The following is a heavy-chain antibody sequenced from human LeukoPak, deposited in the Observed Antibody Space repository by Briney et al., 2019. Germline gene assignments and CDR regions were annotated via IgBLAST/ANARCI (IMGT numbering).Heavy chain of an antibody. V-gene: IGHV4-61*02. D-gene: IGHD2-2*02. J-gene: IGHJ5*02. Sequence: SETLSLTRTVSGGSISSGSYYWSWIRQPAGKGLEWIGRIYTSGSTNYNPSLKSRVTISVDTSKNQFSLKLSSVTAADTAVYYCARSPGYCSSTSCYTNWFDPWGQGTLVTVSS. CDR2: IYTSGST. CDR3: ARSPGYCSSTSCYTNWFDP. CDR1: GGSISSGSYY.